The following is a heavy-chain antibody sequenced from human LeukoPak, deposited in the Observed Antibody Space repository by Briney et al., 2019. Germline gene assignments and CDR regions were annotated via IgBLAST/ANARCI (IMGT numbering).Heavy chain of an antibody. Sequence: SETLSLTCTVSGGSLTGYHWSWIRQPPGKGLEWIGYIYSNEATEYKPSLKGRVTISADTSKNQFSLKLTSVTAADTAIYYCARRNDFHIWGQGTMVTVSS. CDR3: ARRNDFHI. V-gene: IGHV4-4*08. CDR1: GGSLTGYH. CDR2: IYSNEAT. J-gene: IGHJ3*02.